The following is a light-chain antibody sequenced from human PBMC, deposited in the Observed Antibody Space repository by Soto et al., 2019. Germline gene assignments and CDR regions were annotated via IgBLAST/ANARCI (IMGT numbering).Light chain of an antibody. Sequence: QSVLTQPPSASGTPGQRVTISCSGSSSNIGSNTVNWYQQLPGTAPKLLIYSNNQLPSGVPDRFSGSKSGTSASLAISGLQSEDEADYYCAAWDDSLNGFYVFGTGTKLTVL. V-gene: IGLV1-44*01. CDR2: SNN. J-gene: IGLJ1*01. CDR3: AAWDDSLNGFYV. CDR1: SSNIGSNT.